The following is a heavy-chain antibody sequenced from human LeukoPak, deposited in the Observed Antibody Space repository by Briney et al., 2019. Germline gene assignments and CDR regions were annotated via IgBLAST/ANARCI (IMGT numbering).Heavy chain of an antibody. J-gene: IGHJ3*02. CDR2: IYASGSA. D-gene: IGHD1-26*01. V-gene: IGHV4-4*07. CDR1: GDSISTYY. CDR3: ARGAVGSTPHVAFDI. Sequence: PSETLSLICTVCGDSISTYYWLWMRQSAGKGLVLVGSIYASGSANYEHSLKNRLTMSIDTSKNQFSLKLTSVTAADTAVYYCARGAVGSTPHVAFDIWGQGTMATVS.